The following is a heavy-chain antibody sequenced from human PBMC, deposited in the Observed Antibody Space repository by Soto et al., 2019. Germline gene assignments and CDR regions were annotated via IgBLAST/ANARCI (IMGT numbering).Heavy chain of an antibody. CDR3: ARDREGSYGMDV. CDR2: IYHSGST. CDR1: GGSISSGNW. V-gene: IGHV4-4*02. J-gene: IGHJ6*02. Sequence: PSETLSLTCAVSGGSISSGNWWSWVRQPPGKGLEWIGEIYHSGSTNYNPSLKSRVTISVDESKNQFSLKLSSVTAADTAVYYCARDREGSYGMDVWGQGTTVTVSS.